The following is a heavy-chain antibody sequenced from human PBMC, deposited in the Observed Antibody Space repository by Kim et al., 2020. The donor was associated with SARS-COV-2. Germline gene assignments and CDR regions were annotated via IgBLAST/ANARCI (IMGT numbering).Heavy chain of an antibody. D-gene: IGHD6-13*01. J-gene: IGHJ4*02. Sequence: YPPSLKSRVTISGDTSKNQFSLKLSSVTAADTALYYCARHGSSYEYFFDYWGQGSLVTVSS. CDR3: ARHGSSYEYFFDY. V-gene: IGHV4-61*07.